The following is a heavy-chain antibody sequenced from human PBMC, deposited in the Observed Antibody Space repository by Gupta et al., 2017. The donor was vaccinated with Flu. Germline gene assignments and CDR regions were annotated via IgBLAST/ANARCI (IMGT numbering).Heavy chain of an antibody. CDR1: GDSVSSNSAA. Sequence: QVQLQQSGPGLVKPSQTLSLTCAISGDSVSSNSAAWNWIRQSPSRGLEWLGRTYYRSKWYNDYAVSVKSRITINPDTSKNQFSLQLNSVTPEDTAVYYCARGSYDSSGYRPGRYWYFDLWGRGTLVTVSS. CDR2: TYYRSKWYN. D-gene: IGHD3-22*01. CDR3: ARGSYDSSGYRPGRYWYFDL. V-gene: IGHV6-1*01. J-gene: IGHJ2*01.